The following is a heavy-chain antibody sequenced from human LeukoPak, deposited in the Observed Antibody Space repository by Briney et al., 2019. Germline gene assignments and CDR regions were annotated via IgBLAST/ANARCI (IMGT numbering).Heavy chain of an antibody. Sequence: GGSLRLSCAASQFSVSSHYMSWVRQAPGKGLEWVSVIYSGGATYYADSVKGRFTISRDNSKNTLYLQMNDLRVEDTAVYYCVRAEGSSGSSEYFQHWGQGTLVTVSS. D-gene: IGHD5-12*01. CDR3: VRAEGSSGSSEYFQH. V-gene: IGHV3-53*01. CDR2: IYSGGAT. J-gene: IGHJ1*01. CDR1: QFSVSSHY.